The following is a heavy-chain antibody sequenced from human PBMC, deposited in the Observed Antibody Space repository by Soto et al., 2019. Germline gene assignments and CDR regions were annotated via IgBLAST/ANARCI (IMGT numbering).Heavy chain of an antibody. D-gene: IGHD6-13*01. CDR1: GYSFTNSW. CDR3: ARTAAAGKYYYGVDV. CDR2: IYPRDSDT. Sequence: GESLKISCYGSGYSFTNSWIGRVRPMTGKNLDSLGIIYPRDSDTRYSPSFQRPVTISAAKSLSTAYLQWSSLKASDTAVYYCARTAAAGKYYYGVDVWGQRTPVTVSS. J-gene: IGHJ6*02. V-gene: IGHV5-51*01.